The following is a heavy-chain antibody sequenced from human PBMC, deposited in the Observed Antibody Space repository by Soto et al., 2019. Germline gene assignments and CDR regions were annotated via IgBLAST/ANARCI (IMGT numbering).Heavy chain of an antibody. CDR1: GDSVSSNSAA. V-gene: IGHV6-1*01. CDR3: ARDSSSWFFNWFDP. D-gene: IGHD6-13*01. Sequence: QTLSLSCAISGDSVSSNSAAWNLIRQSPSRGIEWLGRTYYSPKWYNDYAVSVKSRITINPDTSKNQFSLQLNSVTPEDTAEYYCARDSSSWFFNWFDPWGQGTLVTVSS. CDR2: TYYSPKWYN. J-gene: IGHJ5*02.